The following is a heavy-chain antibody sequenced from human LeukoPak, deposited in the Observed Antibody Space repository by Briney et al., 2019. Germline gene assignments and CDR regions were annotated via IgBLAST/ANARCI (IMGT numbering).Heavy chain of an antibody. J-gene: IGHJ5*02. Sequence: SQTLSLTCAISGDIVSSNSVTWNWIRQSPSRGLEWLGRTYYRSTWYNDYAVSVRGRIAVNPDTSKNQFSLHLNSVTPEDTAVYYCARRLTQYDCFDPWGQGILVTVSS. CDR2: TYYRSTWYN. CDR3: ARRLTQYDCFDP. D-gene: IGHD2-2*01. CDR1: GDIVSSNSVT. V-gene: IGHV6-1*01.